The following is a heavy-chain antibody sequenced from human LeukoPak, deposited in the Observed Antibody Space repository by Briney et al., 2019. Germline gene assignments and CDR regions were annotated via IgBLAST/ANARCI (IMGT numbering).Heavy chain of an antibody. CDR1: GLTFSDYY. CDR3: ARVPSYYYYMDV. J-gene: IGHJ6*03. V-gene: IGHV3-11*01. D-gene: IGHD2-2*01. CDR2: ISSSGSTI. Sequence: GGSLRLSCAASGLTFSDYYMSWIRQAPGKGLEWVSYISSSGSTIYYADSVKGRFTISRDNAKNSLYPQMNSLRAEDTAVYYCARVPSYYYYMDVWGKGTTVTVSS.